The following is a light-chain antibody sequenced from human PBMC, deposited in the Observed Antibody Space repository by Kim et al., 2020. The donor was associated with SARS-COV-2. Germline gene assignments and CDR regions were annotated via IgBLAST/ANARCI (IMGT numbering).Light chain of an antibody. J-gene: IGKJ1*01. CDR1: QSIRSD. CDR3: HQSSSLPWT. Sequence: SVTPKETVTITCRASQSIRSDLHWYQQKPDQSPKLLIKFASQSISGVPSRFSGSGSGTDFTLSISSLEAEDAATYYCHQSSSLPWTFGQGTKLEI. CDR2: FAS. V-gene: IGKV6-21*02.